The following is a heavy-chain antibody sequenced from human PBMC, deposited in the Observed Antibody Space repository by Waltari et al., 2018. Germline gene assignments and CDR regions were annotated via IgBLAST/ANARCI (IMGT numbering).Heavy chain of an antibody. CDR1: GYSISSGYY. Sequence: QVQLQESGPGLVKPSETLSLTCAVSGYSISSGYYGGWIRQPPGKGLEWIGSIYHSGSTYYNPSLKSRVTISVDTSKNQFSLKLSSVTAADTAVYYCASQGLALWQGSFDYWGQGTLVTVSS. V-gene: IGHV4-38-2*01. CDR2: IYHSGST. J-gene: IGHJ4*02. D-gene: IGHD3-10*01. CDR3: ASQGLALWQGSFDY.